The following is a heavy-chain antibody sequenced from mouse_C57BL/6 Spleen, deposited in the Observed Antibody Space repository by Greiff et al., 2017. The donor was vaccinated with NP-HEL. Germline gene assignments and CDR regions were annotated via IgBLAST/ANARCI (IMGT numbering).Heavy chain of an antibody. V-gene: IGHV1-82*01. Sequence: QVQLQQSGPELVKPGASVKISCKASGYAFSSSWMNWVKQRPGKGLEWIGRIYPGDGDTNYNGKFKGKATLTADKSSSTAYMQLSSLTSEDSAVYFCARGEGGLAYWGQGTLVTVSA. D-gene: IGHD1-1*02. CDR3: ARGEGGLAY. CDR1: GYAFSSSW. J-gene: IGHJ3*01. CDR2: IYPGDGDT.